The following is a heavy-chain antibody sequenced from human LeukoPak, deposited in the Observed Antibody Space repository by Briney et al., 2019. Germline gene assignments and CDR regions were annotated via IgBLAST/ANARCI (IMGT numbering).Heavy chain of an antibody. CDR3: AKDQGIVVVVATRTVQTD. CDR1: GFTVSSNY. D-gene: IGHD2-15*01. Sequence: GGSLRLSCAASGFTVSSNYMSWVRQAPGKGLGWVSVIYSGGSTYYADSVKGRFTISRDNSKNTLYLQMNSLGAEDTAVYYCAKDQGIVVVVATRTVQTDWGQGTLVTVSP. J-gene: IGHJ4*02. CDR2: IYSGGST. V-gene: IGHV3-53*01.